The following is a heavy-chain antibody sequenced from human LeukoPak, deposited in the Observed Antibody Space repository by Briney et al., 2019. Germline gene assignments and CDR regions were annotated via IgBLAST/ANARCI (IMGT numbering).Heavy chain of an antibody. D-gene: IGHD4-23*01. CDR1: GYTFTSYD. V-gene: IGHV1-8*01. CDR3: ASAHYGGNSGYFDY. Sequence: ASVKVSCKASGYTFTSYDINWVRQATGQGLEWMGWMNPNSGNTGYAQKFQGRVTMTRDTSISTAYMELSRLRSDDTAVYYCASAHYGGNSGYFDYWGQGTLVTVSS. J-gene: IGHJ4*02. CDR2: MNPNSGNT.